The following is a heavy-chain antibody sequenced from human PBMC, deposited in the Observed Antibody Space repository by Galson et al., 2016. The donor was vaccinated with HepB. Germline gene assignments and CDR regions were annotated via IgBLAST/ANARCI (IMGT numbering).Heavy chain of an antibody. Sequence: LTCAVSGASISTYYWSWLRQPPGKGLEWIGYIDDSGTTNYNPSLKSRVTISVGMSKNQFSLRLSSVTPADTAVYYCAMDTHAWVRFDHWGPGSLVTVSS. CDR1: GASISTYY. J-gene: IGHJ4*02. D-gene: IGHD5-18*01. CDR2: IDDSGTT. V-gene: IGHV4-59*01. CDR3: AMDTHAWVRFDH.